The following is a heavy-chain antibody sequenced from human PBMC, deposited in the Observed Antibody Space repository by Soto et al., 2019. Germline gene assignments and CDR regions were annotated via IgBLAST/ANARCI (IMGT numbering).Heavy chain of an antibody. CDR2: IYPGDSDT. CDR3: ARSRRGAYSSGWYSPSGYYNYGIDV. CDR1: GYSFTTYW. J-gene: IGHJ6*02. D-gene: IGHD6-19*01. V-gene: IGHV5-51*01. Sequence: GESLKISCKGSGYSFTTYWIGWVRQMPGRGLEWMGIIYPGDSDTKYSPSLQGQVTISADTSISTAYLQWTSLKASDTTMYYCARSRRGAYSSGWYSPSGYYNYGIDVWGQGTKVTVSS.